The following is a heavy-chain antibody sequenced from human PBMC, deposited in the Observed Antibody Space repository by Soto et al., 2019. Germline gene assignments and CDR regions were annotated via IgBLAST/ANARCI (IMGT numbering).Heavy chain of an antibody. D-gene: IGHD6-13*01. J-gene: IGHJ6*03. V-gene: IGHV4-34*01. CDR2: INHSGST. Sequence: QVQLQQWGAGLLKPSETLSLTCAVYGGSFSGYYWSWIRQPPGKGLEWIGEINHSGSTNYNPSLKSRVTISVDTSKNLFSLKLSSVTAADTAVYYCARIGSWYYYYYMDVWGKGTTVTVTS. CDR1: GGSFSGYY. CDR3: ARIGSWYYYYYMDV.